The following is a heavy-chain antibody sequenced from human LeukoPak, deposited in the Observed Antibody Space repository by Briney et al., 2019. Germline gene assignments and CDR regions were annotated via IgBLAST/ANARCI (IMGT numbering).Heavy chain of an antibody. D-gene: IGHD6-13*01. CDR2: INPSGGST. J-gene: IGHJ6*02. Sequence: GASVKVSCKASGYTFTSYYMHWVRQAPGQGLEWMGIINPSGGSTSYAQKFQGRVTMTRDTSTSTVYMELSSLRSEDTAVYYCARFYSSSWYVPYYYGMDVWGQGTTVTVSS. CDR3: ARFYSSSWYVPYYYGMDV. CDR1: GYTFTSYY. V-gene: IGHV1-46*01.